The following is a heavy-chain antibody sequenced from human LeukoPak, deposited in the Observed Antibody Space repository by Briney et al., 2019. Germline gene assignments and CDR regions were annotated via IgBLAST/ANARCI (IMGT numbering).Heavy chain of an antibody. CDR1: GGTFSSYA. D-gene: IGHD6-13*01. Sequence: ASVKVSCKASGGTFSSYAISWVRQAPGQGLEWMGGIIPIFGTANYAQKFQGRVTITADKSTSTAYMELSSLRSEDTAVYYCASLRTYSSSWYSLDYWGQGTLVTVSS. CDR2: IIPIFGTA. CDR3: ASLRTYSSSWYSLDY. J-gene: IGHJ4*02. V-gene: IGHV1-69*06.